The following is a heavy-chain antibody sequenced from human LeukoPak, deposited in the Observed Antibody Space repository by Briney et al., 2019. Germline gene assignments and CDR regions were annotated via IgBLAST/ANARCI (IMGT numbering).Heavy chain of an antibody. CDR1: GGSISSTSYY. CDR2: IYYSGTT. D-gene: IGHD3-10*01. CDR3: GRYIRFGGGFDP. Sequence: SETLSLTCTVSGGSISSTSYYWALIRQPPGKGLEWIGVIYYSGTTHYNSSLKSRVTISVDTSKNEFSLMLTSVTAADTAVYYWGRYIRFGGGFDPWGQGTLGTVSS. J-gene: IGHJ5*02. V-gene: IGHV4-39*01.